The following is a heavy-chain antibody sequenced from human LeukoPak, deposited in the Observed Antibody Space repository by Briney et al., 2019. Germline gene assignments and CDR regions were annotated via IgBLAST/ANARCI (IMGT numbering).Heavy chain of an antibody. CDR3: ASLGAFDI. CDR2: IYYTGST. CDR1: GGSISSYY. J-gene: IGHJ3*02. Sequence: SETLSLTCTFSGGSISSYYWSWIRQPPGKGLEWIGYIYYTGSTNYNPSLKSRVTISADTSKNQFSLKLNSVTAADTAVYYCASLGAFDIWGRGTMVTVSS. V-gene: IGHV4-59*08.